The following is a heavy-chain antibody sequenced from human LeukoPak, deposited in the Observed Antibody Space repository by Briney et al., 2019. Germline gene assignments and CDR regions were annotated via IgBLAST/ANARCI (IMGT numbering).Heavy chain of an antibody. V-gene: IGHV3-74*01. J-gene: IGHJ4*02. CDR2: ICPDPTLT. CDR3: VRDFRSADY. CDR1: GFTFSTYW. Sequence: GGSLRLSCAASGFTFSTYWMHWGRQARGKGAMWVSRICPDPTLTNPADSVKARFIISRDNARNPVYLQMNSLRVEDTAVYYCVRDFRSADYWGQGTLVTVSS.